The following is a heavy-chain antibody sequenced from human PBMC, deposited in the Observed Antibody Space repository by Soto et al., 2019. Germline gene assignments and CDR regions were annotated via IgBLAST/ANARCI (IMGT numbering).Heavy chain of an antibody. CDR1: GGSISSSNW. Sequence: QVQLQESGPGLVKPSGTLSLTCAVSGGSISSSNWWSWVRQPPGKGLEGIGEIYHSGSTNYNPSLKTRVTISVDKSKTQFSLKLSSVTAADTAVYYCARFMTTVTNLAFDIWGQGTMVTVSS. CDR2: IYHSGST. J-gene: IGHJ3*02. CDR3: ARFMTTVTNLAFDI. V-gene: IGHV4-4*02. D-gene: IGHD4-17*01.